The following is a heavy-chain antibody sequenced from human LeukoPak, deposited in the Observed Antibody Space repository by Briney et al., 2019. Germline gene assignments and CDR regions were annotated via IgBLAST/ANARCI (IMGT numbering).Heavy chain of an antibody. V-gene: IGHV1-8*03. Sequence: GSVTVSCKATGYTFTTYNINRLRQAPGQVLDCMGYINPNTGNTNYEHKFQDRVTITTSISTSTAYMELSSLRSDDTAVYYCARELRHDDIWGQGTIVTVSS. CDR1: GYTFTTYN. J-gene: IGHJ3*02. D-gene: IGHD6-25*01. CDR3: ARELRHDDI. CDR2: INPNTGNT.